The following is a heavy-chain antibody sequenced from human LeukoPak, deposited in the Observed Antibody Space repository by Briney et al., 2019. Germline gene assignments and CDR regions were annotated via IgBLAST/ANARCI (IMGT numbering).Heavy chain of an antibody. CDR3: AKDARRYSGWYFFDH. J-gene: IGHJ4*02. CDR1: GFSFSNLA. Sequence: GGSLRLSCVASGFSFSNLAMGWVRQAPGNGLEWVSVISDSGGITYYADSVKGRFTISRDNSRNTLYLQMNSLRVDDTAVYYCAKDARRYSGWYFFDHWGQGTLVTVSS. CDR2: ISDSGGIT. D-gene: IGHD6-19*01. V-gene: IGHV3-23*01.